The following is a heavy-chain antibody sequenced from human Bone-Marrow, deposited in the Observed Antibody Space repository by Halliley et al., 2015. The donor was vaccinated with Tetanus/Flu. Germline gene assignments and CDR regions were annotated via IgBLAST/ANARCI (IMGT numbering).Heavy chain of an antibody. CDR2: IYPGYDP. V-gene: IGHV3-53*04. J-gene: IGHJ4*02. D-gene: IGHD6-6*01. CDR3: VSLESAGEY. Sequence: PGKGPEWISVIYPGYDPYYADSVKGRFTISRHNSKNTVYLQMRNLGLEDTAVYYCVSLESAGEYWGQGTLITVSS.